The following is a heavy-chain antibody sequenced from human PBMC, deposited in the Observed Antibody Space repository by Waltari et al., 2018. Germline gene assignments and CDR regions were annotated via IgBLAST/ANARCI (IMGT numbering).Heavy chain of an antibody. CDR1: GFTLTSFW. V-gene: IGHV3-7*01. CDR2: RNQDGTEK. CDR3: ARASIWVSYRDYFDY. Sequence: EVQLVESGGGVVQPGGSLRLSCAASGFTLTSFWLNWVRQATGKGLEWVDNRNQDGTEKYYLDSVKGRVTISRDNGKNSLYFQMNSLRVEDTAVYYCARASIWVSYRDYFDYWGQGALVTVSS. D-gene: IGHD3-16*02. J-gene: IGHJ4*02.